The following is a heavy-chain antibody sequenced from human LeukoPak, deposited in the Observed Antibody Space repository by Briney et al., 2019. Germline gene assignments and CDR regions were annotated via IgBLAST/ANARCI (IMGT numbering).Heavy chain of an antibody. V-gene: IGHV1-2*02. CDR2: INPNSGGT. Sequence: ASVKVSCKASGYTFTGYYMHWVRQAPGQGLEWMGWINPNSGGTNYAQKFQGRVTMTRDTSISTAYMELSRLRSDDTAVYYCAREIKIRYCSGGSCRKNWFDPWGQGTLVTVSS. CDR3: AREIKIRYCSGGSCRKNWFDP. D-gene: IGHD2-15*01. CDR1: GYTFTGYY. J-gene: IGHJ5*02.